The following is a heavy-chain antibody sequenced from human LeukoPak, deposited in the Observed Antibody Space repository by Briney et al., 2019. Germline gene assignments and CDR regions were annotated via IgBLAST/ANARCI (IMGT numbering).Heavy chain of an antibody. D-gene: IGHD2-2*02. CDR2: IYPGDSDT. V-gene: IGHV5-51*01. CDR3: ARQVVPAAIIDY. CDR1: GYSFTSYW. J-gene: IGHJ4*02. Sequence: GESLKISCKGSGYSFTSYWIGWVRQMPGKGLEWMEIIYPGDSDTRYSTSFQGQFTISADKSISTAYLQWSSLKASDTAMYYCARQVVPAAIIDYWGQGTLVTVSS.